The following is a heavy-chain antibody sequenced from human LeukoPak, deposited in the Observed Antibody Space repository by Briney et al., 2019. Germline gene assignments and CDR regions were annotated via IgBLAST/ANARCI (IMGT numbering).Heavy chain of an antibody. CDR2: IRYDGSNK. J-gene: IGHJ5*02. CDR1: GFTFSSYD. V-gene: IGHV3-30*02. CDR3: ARNIGSWFDP. Sequence: GGSLRLSCAASGFTFSSYDIHWVRQAPGKGLEWVAFIRYDGSNKYYADSVKGRFTISRDNAKNTLYLQMNSLRAEDTAVYYCARNIGSWFDPWGQGTLVTVSS. D-gene: IGHD3-16*01.